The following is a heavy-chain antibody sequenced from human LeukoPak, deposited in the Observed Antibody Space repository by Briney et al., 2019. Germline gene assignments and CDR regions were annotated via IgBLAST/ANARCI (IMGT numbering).Heavy chain of an antibody. D-gene: IGHD6-19*01. CDR2: INPNSGGT. J-gene: IGHJ5*02. Sequence: ASVKVSCKASGYTFTGYYMHWVRQAPGQGLEWMGWINPNSGGTNYAQKFQGRVTVTRDTSISTAYMELSRLRSDDTAVYYCARGLYGSGRYNWFDPWGQGTLVTVSS. CDR3: ARGLYGSGRYNWFDP. CDR1: GYTFTGYY. V-gene: IGHV1-2*02.